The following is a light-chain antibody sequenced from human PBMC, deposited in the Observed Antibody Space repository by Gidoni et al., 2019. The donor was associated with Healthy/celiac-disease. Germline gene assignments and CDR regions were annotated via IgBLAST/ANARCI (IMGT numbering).Light chain of an antibody. Sequence: DIQMTQSPSTLSASVGDRVTITCRASQSLSSWLAWYQQKPGKAPKLLIYKASSLESGVPSRFSGSGSGTEFTLTISSLQPDDFATYYCQQYNSYSEWTFGQXTKVEIK. CDR3: QQYNSYSEWT. V-gene: IGKV1-5*03. CDR1: QSLSSW. CDR2: KAS. J-gene: IGKJ1*01.